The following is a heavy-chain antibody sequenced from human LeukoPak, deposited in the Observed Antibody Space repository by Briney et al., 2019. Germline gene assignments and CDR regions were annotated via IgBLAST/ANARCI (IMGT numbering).Heavy chain of an antibody. CDR3: ARFRRGYGDYVNWFDP. CDR1: GYTFTSYG. CDR2: ISAYNGNT. J-gene: IGHJ5*02. Sequence: GASVKVSCKASGYTFTSYGISWVRQAPGQGLEWMGWISAYNGNTNYAQKLQGRVTMTTDTSTSTAYMELRSLRSDDTAVYYCARFRRGYGDYVNWFDPWGQGTLVTVSS. D-gene: IGHD4-17*01. V-gene: IGHV1-18*01.